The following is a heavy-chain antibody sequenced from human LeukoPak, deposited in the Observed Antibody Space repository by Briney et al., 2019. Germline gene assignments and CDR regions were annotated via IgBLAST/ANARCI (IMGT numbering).Heavy chain of an antibody. CDR3: ASRSVVGATTDY. CDR1: GGSISSYY. V-gene: IGHV4-59*08. J-gene: IGHJ4*02. Sequence: SETLSLTCTVSGGSISSYYWSWIRQPPGKGLEWIGYIYYSGSTNYNPSLKGRVTISVDTSKNQFSLKLSSVTAADTAVYYCASRSVVGATTDYWGQGTLVTVSP. D-gene: IGHD1-26*01. CDR2: IYYSGST.